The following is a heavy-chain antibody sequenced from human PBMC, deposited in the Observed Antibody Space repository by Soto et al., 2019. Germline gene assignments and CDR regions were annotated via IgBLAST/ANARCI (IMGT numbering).Heavy chain of an antibody. Sequence: GGSLRLSCAASGFTFSTYAMNWVRQAPGKGLEWVAVIWYDGSNKYYADSVKGRFTISRDNSKNTLYLQMNSLRAEDTAVYYCARDPLPLPVPAAIVGYYYYGLDVRGQGTTVTVSS. D-gene: IGHD2-2*01. J-gene: IGHJ6*01. V-gene: IGHV3-33*08. CDR1: GFTFSTYA. CDR2: IWYDGSNK. CDR3: ARDPLPLPVPAAIVGYYYYGLDV.